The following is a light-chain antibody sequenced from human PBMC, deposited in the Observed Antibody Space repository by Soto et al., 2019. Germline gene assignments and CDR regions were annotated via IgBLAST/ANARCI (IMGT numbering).Light chain of an antibody. J-gene: IGLJ1*01. Sequence: QSVLTRPASVSGTHGQSITISCTGTSTDIGAYNYVSWYQQHPGKAPKLLIYEVTNRPSGLSNRFPGSKSGNTASLPISGIQPEDEANYSCNSSKTISNRVFGNGPTVNVL. CDR3: NSSKTISNRV. V-gene: IGLV2-14*01. CDR2: EVT. CDR1: STDIGAYNY.